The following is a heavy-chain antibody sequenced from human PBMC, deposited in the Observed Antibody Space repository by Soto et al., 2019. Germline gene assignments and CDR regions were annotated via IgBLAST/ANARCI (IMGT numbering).Heavy chain of an antibody. D-gene: IGHD3-3*01. Sequence: SGPTLVNPTQTLTLTCSFSGFSLSTSGVGVGWIRQPPGKALEWLAVVYSNGDERYSPSLTSRLSITKDTSKNQVVLTMTNMDPVDTATYYCAHTSTDFWSGYYASSYYHGLEVWGQGTTVTVSS. J-gene: IGHJ6*02. CDR1: GFSLSTSGVG. CDR3: AHTSTDFWSGYYASSYYHGLEV. CDR2: VYSNGDE. V-gene: IGHV2-5*01.